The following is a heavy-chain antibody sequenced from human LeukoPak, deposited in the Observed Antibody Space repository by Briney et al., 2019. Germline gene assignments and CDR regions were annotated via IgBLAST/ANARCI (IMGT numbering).Heavy chain of an antibody. Sequence: GGSLRLSCAASGFTFSSYSMTWVRQAPGKGLEWVSSISSSSSYIYYADSVKGRFTISRDNAKNSLYLQMNSLRAEDTAVYYCARDSAHGGWYIYYFDYWGQGTLVTVSS. V-gene: IGHV3-21*01. CDR3: ARDSAHGGWYIYYFDY. CDR1: GFTFSSYS. J-gene: IGHJ4*02. CDR2: ISSSSSYI. D-gene: IGHD6-19*01.